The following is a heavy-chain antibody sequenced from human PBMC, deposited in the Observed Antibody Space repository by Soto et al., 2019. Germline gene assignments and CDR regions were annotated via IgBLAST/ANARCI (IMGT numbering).Heavy chain of an antibody. CDR3: TAMAGIDY. J-gene: IGHJ4*02. V-gene: IGHV3-73*02. CDR2: IRTKTNNYAT. Sequence: EVQLVESGGGLVQPGGSLKLSCAASGFTFSGSGIHWVRQASGKGLEWVGRIRTKTNNYATAYAASVKGRFTISRDDSKNMAYLQMKILKTEDTAVYYCTAMAGIDYWGQGTLVTVSS. CDR1: GFTFSGSG. D-gene: IGHD6-19*01.